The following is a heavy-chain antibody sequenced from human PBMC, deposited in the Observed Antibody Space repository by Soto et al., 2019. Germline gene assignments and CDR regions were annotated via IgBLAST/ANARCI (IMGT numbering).Heavy chain of an antibody. CDR1: GFTFSSYA. Sequence: EVQLLESGGGLVQTGGSLRLSCAASGFTFSSYAMSWVRQAPGKGLEWVSAISGSGGSTYYADSVKGRFTISRDNSTNSLYLQMNNLRAEDEAVYYCAKGCSSSYSDYWGQGPLVTLSP. CDR2: ISGSGGST. D-gene: IGHD2-8*01. J-gene: IGHJ4*01. CDR3: AKGCSSSYSDY. V-gene: IGHV3-23*01.